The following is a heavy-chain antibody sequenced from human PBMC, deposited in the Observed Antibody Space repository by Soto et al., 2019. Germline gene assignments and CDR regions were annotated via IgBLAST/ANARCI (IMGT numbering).Heavy chain of an antibody. J-gene: IGHJ4*02. CDR2: ISWDGGST. D-gene: IGHD3-9*01. V-gene: IGHV3-43*01. CDR3: AKGRATLTGYYFDY. Sequence: GGTLRLSCAVSGFTFYDYTMHWVRQAPGKGLEWVSLISWDGGSTYYADTVKGRFTISRDNSKNSLYLQMNSLGTEDTALYYCAKGRATLTGYYFDYWGQGTLVTVSS. CDR1: GFTFYDYT.